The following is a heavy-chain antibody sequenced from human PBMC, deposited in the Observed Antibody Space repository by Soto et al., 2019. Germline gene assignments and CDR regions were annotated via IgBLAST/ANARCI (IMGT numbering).Heavy chain of an antibody. CDR2: IHHSGST. Sequence: SETLSLTCAVSGGSISSNNWWNWVRQPPGKGLEWIGEIHHSGSTNYNPSLKSRVTISVDKSKNQFSLKLNSVTAADTAVYYCARARQYCSSSSCYLDPWGQGTLVTVSS. CDR3: ARARQYCSSSSCYLDP. CDR1: GGSISSNNW. J-gene: IGHJ5*02. V-gene: IGHV4-4*02. D-gene: IGHD2-2*01.